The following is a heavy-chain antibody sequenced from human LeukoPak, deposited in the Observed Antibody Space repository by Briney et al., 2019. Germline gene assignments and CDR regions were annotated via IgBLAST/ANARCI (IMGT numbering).Heavy chain of an antibody. Sequence: GGSLRLSCAASGFTFSSSWMHWVRQAPGKGLVWVSHINSDGSITSYADSVKGRFTISRDNAKNTLSLQMYSLRAEDTAVYYCASSGSYGYWGQGTLVTVSS. CDR3: ASSGSYGY. D-gene: IGHD3-10*01. V-gene: IGHV3-74*01. CDR2: INSDGSIT. CDR1: GFTFSSSW. J-gene: IGHJ4*02.